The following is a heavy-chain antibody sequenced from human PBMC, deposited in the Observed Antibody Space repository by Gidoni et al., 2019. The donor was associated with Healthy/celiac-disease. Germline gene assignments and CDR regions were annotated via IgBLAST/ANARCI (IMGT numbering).Heavy chain of an antibody. Sequence: QVTLKESGPVLVKPTETLTLTCTVSGFSLSNARMGVSWIRQPPGKALEWLAHIFSNDEKSYSTSLKSRLTISKDTSKSQVVLTMTNIDPVDTATYYCARIRGSYDGWDYWGQGTLVTVSS. CDR1: GFSLSNARMG. CDR2: IFSNDEK. J-gene: IGHJ4*02. D-gene: IGHD1-26*01. V-gene: IGHV2-26*01. CDR3: ARIRGSYDGWDY.